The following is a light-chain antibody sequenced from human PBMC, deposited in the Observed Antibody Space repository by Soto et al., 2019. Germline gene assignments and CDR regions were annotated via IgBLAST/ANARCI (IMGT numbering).Light chain of an antibody. Sequence: DIPMTQSPSSLSASFVYRFTVTFRTSQSINNHLNWYQQKPGEAPKLLIYGSSSLHYGVPSRFSGSGSGSAFTLTISSLQSEDFAVYYCQQYNSWPLTFGGRTKVDIK. CDR2: GSS. CDR1: QSINNH. J-gene: IGKJ4*01. CDR3: QQYNSWPLT. V-gene: IGKV1-39*01.